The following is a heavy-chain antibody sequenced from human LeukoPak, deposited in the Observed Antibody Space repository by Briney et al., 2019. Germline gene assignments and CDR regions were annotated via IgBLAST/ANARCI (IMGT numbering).Heavy chain of an antibody. D-gene: IGHD6-13*01. V-gene: IGHV3-11*04. CDR1: GFTFSDYY. Sequence: PGGSLRLSCTVSGFTFSDYYMSWVRQAPGKGLEWVSYISSSGSMLHYADSVEGRFTIPRDNGKSSLYLQMSSLRVEDTAVYYCTRRPYSSSWYYFDYWGQGTLVTVSS. J-gene: IGHJ4*02. CDR3: TRRPYSSSWYYFDY. CDR2: ISSSGSML.